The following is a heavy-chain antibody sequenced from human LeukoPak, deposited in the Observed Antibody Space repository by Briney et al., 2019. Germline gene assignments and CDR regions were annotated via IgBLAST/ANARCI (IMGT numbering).Heavy chain of an antibody. CDR1: GFTFSSYW. D-gene: IGHD3-10*01. J-gene: IGHJ5*02. CDR2: ISSSGSTI. Sequence: GGSLRLSCAASGFTFSSYWMHWVRQAPGKGLEWVSYISSSGSTIYYADSVKGRFTISRDNAKNSLYLQMNSLRAEDTAVYYCARDPYYYGSGSQNRWGQGTLVTVSS. V-gene: IGHV3-48*04. CDR3: ARDPYYYGSGSQNR.